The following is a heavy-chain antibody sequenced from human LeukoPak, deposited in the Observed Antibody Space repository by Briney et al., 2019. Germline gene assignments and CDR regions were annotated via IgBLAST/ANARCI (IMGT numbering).Heavy chain of an antibody. Sequence: SETLSLTCTVSGDSVRNYFWSWIRQPPRKGLEWMGYVHSSGSTNYNPSLKSRLSISVDTSENQFSLKVNSVTAAGTAVYYCARILAGHSDIFTGLPTRYFDFWGQGILVTVSS. V-gene: IGHV4-59*02. CDR1: GDSVRNYF. J-gene: IGHJ4*02. D-gene: IGHD3-9*01. CDR2: VHSSGST. CDR3: ARILAGHSDIFTGLPTRYFDF.